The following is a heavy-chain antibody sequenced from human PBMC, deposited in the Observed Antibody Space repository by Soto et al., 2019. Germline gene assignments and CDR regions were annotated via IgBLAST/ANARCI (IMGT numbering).Heavy chain of an antibody. Sequence: QEQLVESGGGVVQPGRSLRLSCAASGFTFSRNGMHWIRQAPGKGLEWVAIIWYHGNKENYADSVRGRFTISRDNSKNTVYLQMDSLRVEDTAVYYCARWNLAGPTIDACDLWGQGTLVTVSS. CDR1: GFTFSRNG. D-gene: IGHD5-12*01. CDR3: ARWNLAGPTIDACDL. V-gene: IGHV3-33*01. J-gene: IGHJ3*01. CDR2: IWYHGNKE.